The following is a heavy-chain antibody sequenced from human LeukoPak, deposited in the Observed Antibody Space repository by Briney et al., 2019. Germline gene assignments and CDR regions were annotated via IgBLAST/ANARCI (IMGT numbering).Heavy chain of an antibody. V-gene: IGHV3-73*01. CDR3: TRPLDYDSSGPDAFDI. D-gene: IGHD3-22*01. CDR1: GFTFSGSA. CDR2: LRSKANSYAT. J-gene: IGHJ3*02. Sequence: GGSLRLSCAASGFTFSGSAMHWVRQASGKGLEWVGRLRSKANSYATLYAASVKGRFTISRDDSKNTAYLQMNSLKTEDTAVYYCTRPLDYDSSGPDAFDIWGQGTMVTVSS.